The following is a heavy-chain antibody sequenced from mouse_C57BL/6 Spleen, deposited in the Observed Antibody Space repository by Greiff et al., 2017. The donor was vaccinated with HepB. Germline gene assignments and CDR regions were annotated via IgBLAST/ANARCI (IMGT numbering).Heavy chain of an antibody. V-gene: IGHV3-1*01. CDR2: ISYSGST. CDR3: AKGGYSNWYFDV. J-gene: IGHJ1*03. CDR1: GYSITSGYD. Sequence: EVQLQQSGPGMVKPSQSLSLTCTVTGYSITSGYDWHWIRHLPGNKLEWMGYISYSGSTNYNPSLKSRISITHDTSKNHFFLKLNSVTTEDTATYYCAKGGYSNWYFDVWGTGTTVTVSS. D-gene: IGHD2-5*01.